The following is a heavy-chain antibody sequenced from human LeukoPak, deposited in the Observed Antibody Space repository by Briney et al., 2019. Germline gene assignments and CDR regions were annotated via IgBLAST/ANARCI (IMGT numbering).Heavy chain of an antibody. Sequence: GGSLRLSCGASGFTFTSAWMSWVRQAPGKGLEWVGRIKGKTAAGAPDYVASVKGRFTISRDDSKNTLFLQMNSLKTEDTAVYYCITGDYDFWSGFYSPNHYFDYWGQGTLVTVSS. CDR3: ITGDYDFWSGFYSPNHYFDY. CDR2: IKGKTAAGAP. CDR1: GFTFTSAW. J-gene: IGHJ4*02. V-gene: IGHV3-15*01. D-gene: IGHD3-3*01.